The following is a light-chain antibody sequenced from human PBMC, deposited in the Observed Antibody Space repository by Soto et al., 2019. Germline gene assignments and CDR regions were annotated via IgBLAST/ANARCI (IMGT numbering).Light chain of an antibody. CDR1: QSVSSN. V-gene: IGKV3-15*01. J-gene: IGKJ1*01. CDR3: QQYNKWPPT. CDR2: GAS. Sequence: EIVMTQSPATLSVSPGERAPLSCRASQSVSSNLAWFPQKPGQAPRLLIYGASTRDTGIPARFSGSGSGTEFTLTISSLQSEDFAVYHCQQYNKWPPTFGQGTKVDI.